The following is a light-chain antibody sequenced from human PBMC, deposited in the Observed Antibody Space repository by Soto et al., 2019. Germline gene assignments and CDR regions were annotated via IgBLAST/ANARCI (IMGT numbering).Light chain of an antibody. CDR3: SSYTSSSSPI. J-gene: IGLJ1*01. V-gene: IGLV2-14*01. CDR2: DVS. Sequence: QSVLTQPASVSGSPGQSITISCTGTSSDVGGYNYVSWYQQHPGKAPKLMIYDVSNRPSGVSNRFSGSKSGNTASLTISGLQAEDEADYSCSSYTSSSSPIFGTGTKVTV. CDR1: SSDVGGYNY.